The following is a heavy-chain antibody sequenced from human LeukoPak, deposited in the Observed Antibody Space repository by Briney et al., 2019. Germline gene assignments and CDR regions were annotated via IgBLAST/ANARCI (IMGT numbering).Heavy chain of an antibody. CDR1: GSTFTTYT. Sequence: GGSLRLSCSASGSTFTTYTMHWVRQAPGKGLEYVSTISTTGVSTYYADSVKGRFTISRDNSKNALYLQMSSLRVEDTAVYYCVKDLIGSYSFEYWGQGTLVTVSS. D-gene: IGHD1-26*01. CDR3: VKDLIGSYSFEY. CDR2: ISTTGVST. V-gene: IGHV3-64D*06. J-gene: IGHJ4*02.